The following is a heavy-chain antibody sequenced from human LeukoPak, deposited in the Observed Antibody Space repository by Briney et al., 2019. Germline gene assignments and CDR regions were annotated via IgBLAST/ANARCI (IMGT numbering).Heavy chain of an antibody. CDR1: GFTFSSYG. D-gene: IGHD3-3*01. V-gene: IGHV3-30*02. Sequence: GGALRLSCTASGFTFSSYGMHWVRQAPGKGLEWVAFIRYDGSNKYYADSVKGRFTISRDNSKNTLYLQMNSLRAEDTAVYYCAKDGVRPSNAYYFDYWGQGTLVTVSS. CDR3: AKDGVRPSNAYYFDY. CDR2: IRYDGSNK. J-gene: IGHJ4*02.